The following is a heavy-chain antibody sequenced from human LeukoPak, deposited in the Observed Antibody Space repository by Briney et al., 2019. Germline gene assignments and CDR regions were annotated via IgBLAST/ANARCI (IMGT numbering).Heavy chain of an antibody. CDR3: ARAGYYGSGSYYAYYYYGMDV. V-gene: IGHV4-59*01. J-gene: IGHJ6*02. D-gene: IGHD3-10*01. Sequence: PSETLSLTCTVSGGSISSYYWSWIRQPPGKGLEWIGYIYYSGSTNYNPSLKSRVTISVDTSKNQFSLKLSSMTAADTAVYCCARAGYYGSGSYYAYYYYGMDVWGQGTTVTVSS. CDR2: IYYSGST. CDR1: GGSISSYY.